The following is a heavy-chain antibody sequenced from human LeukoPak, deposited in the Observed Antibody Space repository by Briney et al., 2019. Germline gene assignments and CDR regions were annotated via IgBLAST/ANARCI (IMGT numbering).Heavy chain of an antibody. CDR2: IYYSGNT. J-gene: IGHJ4*02. CDR3: ARAPGGNPTTHYFDY. D-gene: IGHD1-14*01. CDR1: GGSISSYY. Sequence: LSETLSLTCTVSGGSISSYYWSWIRQPPGKGLEWIGYIYYSGNTNYNPSLKSRVTISVDTSKNQFSLKLTSVTAADTAVYYCARAPGGNPTTHYFDYWGQGALVTVSS. V-gene: IGHV4-59*01.